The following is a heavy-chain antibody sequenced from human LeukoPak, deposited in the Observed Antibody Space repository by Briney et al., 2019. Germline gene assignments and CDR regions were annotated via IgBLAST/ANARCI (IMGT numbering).Heavy chain of an antibody. CDR2: IYYSGST. J-gene: IGHJ2*01. CDR1: GGSISSSSYF. CDR3: ARTYSSAWYYWYFDL. D-gene: IGHD6-19*01. Sequence: ASETLSLTCTVSGGSISSSSYFWGWIRQPPGKGLEWIASIYYSGSTYYNPSLKSRVTISVDTSKNQFSLKLSSVTAAGTAVYYCARTYSSAWYYWYFDLWGRGTLVTVSS. V-gene: IGHV4-39*07.